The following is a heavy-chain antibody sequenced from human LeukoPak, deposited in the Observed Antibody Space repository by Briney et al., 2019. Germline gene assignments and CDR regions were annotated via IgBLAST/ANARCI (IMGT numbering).Heavy chain of an antibody. Sequence: SQTLSLTCTVSGGSISSGGYYWNWIRQHPGKGLEWIGYIYYSGSTYYNPSLKSRVTISVDTSKNQFSLKLSSVTAADTAVYYCARLEMATIRNFDYWGQGTLVTVSS. J-gene: IGHJ4*02. CDR3: ARLEMATIRNFDY. CDR1: GGSISSGGYY. D-gene: IGHD5-24*01. V-gene: IGHV4-31*03. CDR2: IYYSGST.